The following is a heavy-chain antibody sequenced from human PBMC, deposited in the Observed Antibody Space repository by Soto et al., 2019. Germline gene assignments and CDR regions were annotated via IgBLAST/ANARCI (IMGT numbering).Heavy chain of an antibody. CDR3: ARVLVCTNSVCYTPADYFDY. CDR2: ISAYNGNT. CDR1: GYTFTSYG. V-gene: IGHV1-18*01. Sequence: APVKVSCKASGYTFTSYGISWVRQAPGQGLEWMGWISAYNGNTNYAQKLQGRVTMTTDTSTSTAYMELRSLRSDDTAVYYCARVLVCTNSVCYTPADYFDYWGQGTLVTVSS. J-gene: IGHJ4*02. D-gene: IGHD2-8*01.